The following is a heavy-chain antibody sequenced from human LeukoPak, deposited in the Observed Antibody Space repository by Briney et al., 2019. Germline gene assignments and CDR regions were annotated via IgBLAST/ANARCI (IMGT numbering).Heavy chain of an antibody. V-gene: IGHV3-21*01. Sequence: GGSLRLSCAASGFTFSSYSMNWVRQAPGKGLEWVSSIGSSSSYIYYADSVKGRFTISRDNAKNSLYLQMNSLRAEDTAVYYCARDAVGYSSGWYKNYFDYWGQGTLVTVSS. CDR3: ARDAVGYSSGWYKNYFDY. CDR2: IGSSSSYI. D-gene: IGHD6-19*01. CDR1: GFTFSSYS. J-gene: IGHJ4*02.